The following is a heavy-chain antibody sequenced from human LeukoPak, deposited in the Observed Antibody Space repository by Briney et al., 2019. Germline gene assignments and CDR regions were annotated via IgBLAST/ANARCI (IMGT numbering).Heavy chain of an antibody. V-gene: IGHV3-21*01. CDR1: GFTFSSYS. J-gene: IGHJ4*02. D-gene: IGHD3-9*01. CDR2: ISSSSSYI. CDR3: ASPGANYDILTGYSFDY. Sequence: PGGSLRLSCAASGFTFSSYSMTWVRQAPGKGLEWVSSISSSSSYIYYADSVKGRFTISRDNAKNSLYLQMNSLRAEDTAVYYCASPGANYDILTGYSFDYWGQGTLVTVSS.